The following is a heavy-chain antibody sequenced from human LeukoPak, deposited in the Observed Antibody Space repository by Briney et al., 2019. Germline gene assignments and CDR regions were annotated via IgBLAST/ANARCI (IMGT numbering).Heavy chain of an antibody. Sequence: PGGSLRLSCAASGFTFSSYSMNWVRQAPGKGLEWVSSISSSSSYIYYADSVKGRFTISRDNAKNSLYPQMNSLRAEDTAVYYCARVMYSSSWTFDYWGQGTLVTVSS. CDR3: ARVMYSSSWTFDY. D-gene: IGHD6-13*01. V-gene: IGHV3-21*01. CDR2: ISSSSSYI. CDR1: GFTFSSYS. J-gene: IGHJ4*02.